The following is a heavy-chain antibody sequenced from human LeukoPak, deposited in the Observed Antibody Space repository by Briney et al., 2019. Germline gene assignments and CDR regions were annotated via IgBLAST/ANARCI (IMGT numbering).Heavy chain of an antibody. V-gene: IGHV1-2*02. J-gene: IGHJ3*02. D-gene: IGHD6-6*01. Sequence: APVKVSCKASGYTFTGYYMHWVRQAPGQGLEWMGWINPNSGGTNYAQNFQGRVTITADKSTSTANMELSSLRSEDTAVYYCARGPRNDAFDIWGQGTMVTVSS. CDR1: GYTFTGYY. CDR2: INPNSGGT. CDR3: ARGPRNDAFDI.